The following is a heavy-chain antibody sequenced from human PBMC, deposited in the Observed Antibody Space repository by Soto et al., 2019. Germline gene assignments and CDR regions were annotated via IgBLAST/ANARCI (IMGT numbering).Heavy chain of an antibody. Sequence: ASVKVSCKVSGYTLTELSMHWVRQAPGKGLEWMGGFDPEDGETIYAQKFQGRVTMTEDTSTDTAYMELSSPRSEDTAVYYCATALISGGYYAFDIWGQGTMVTVSS. CDR3: ATALISGGYYAFDI. D-gene: IGHD3-22*01. V-gene: IGHV1-24*01. CDR1: GYTLTELS. J-gene: IGHJ3*02. CDR2: FDPEDGET.